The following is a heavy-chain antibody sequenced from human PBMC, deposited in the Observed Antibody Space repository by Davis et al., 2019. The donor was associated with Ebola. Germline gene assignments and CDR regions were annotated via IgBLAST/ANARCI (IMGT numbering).Heavy chain of an antibody. CDR3: VNLKAGDDYSNPLGMDV. Sequence: GGSLRLSCAASGFTFSSYGMHWVRQAPGKGLEWVAVIWYDGSNKYYADSVKGRFTISRDNSKNTLYLQMSSLRAEDTAVYYCVNLKAGDDYSNPLGMDVWGQGATVTVSS. CDR1: GFTFSSYG. J-gene: IGHJ6*02. CDR2: IWYDGSNK. D-gene: IGHD4-11*01. V-gene: IGHV3-30*02.